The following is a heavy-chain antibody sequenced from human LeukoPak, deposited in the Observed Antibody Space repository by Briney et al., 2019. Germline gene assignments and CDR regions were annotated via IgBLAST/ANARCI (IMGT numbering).Heavy chain of an antibody. J-gene: IGHJ4*02. CDR3: ARQYSSSSDFDY. CDR2: INSDGTTT. D-gene: IGHD6-6*01. CDR1: GFMFSSYW. Sequence: GGSLRLSCVASGFMFSSYWMNWVRQAPGKGLVWVSRINSDGTTTSSADSVKGRFTISRDNAKNTLYLQMNSLRAEDTAVYYCARQYSSSSDFDYWGQGTLVTVSS. V-gene: IGHV3-74*01.